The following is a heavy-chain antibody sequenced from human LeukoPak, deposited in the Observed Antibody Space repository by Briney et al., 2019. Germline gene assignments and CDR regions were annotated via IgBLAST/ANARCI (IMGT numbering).Heavy chain of an antibody. J-gene: IGHJ4*02. CDR2: VKGDGVTT. CDR1: GFTFNAYA. Sequence: GGSLRLSCAASGFTFNAYAIHWVRQAPGKGLEWVSLVKGDGVTTDYANSVKGRFTVSRDNSKNSLYLQMSNLRTEDTAVYYCVRDTGSGWDFDYWGQGTLVTVSS. CDR3: VRDTGSGWDFDY. D-gene: IGHD6-19*01. V-gene: IGHV3-43*02.